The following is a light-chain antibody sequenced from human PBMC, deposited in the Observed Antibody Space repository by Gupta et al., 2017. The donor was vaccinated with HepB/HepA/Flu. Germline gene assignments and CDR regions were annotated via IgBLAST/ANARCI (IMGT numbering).Light chain of an antibody. Sequence: DIVMTQSPDSLAASLGERATIHCTSSQSALYSSNNKNSLAWYQQKPGQPPKLLIYGASARESGVRDRFSGSGSGTDFTLTISSLQAEDVAVYYCQQYYSTPLTFGGGTKVEIK. CDR3: QQYYSTPLT. CDR1: QSALYSSNNKNS. V-gene: IGKV4-1*01. CDR2: GAS. J-gene: IGKJ4*01.